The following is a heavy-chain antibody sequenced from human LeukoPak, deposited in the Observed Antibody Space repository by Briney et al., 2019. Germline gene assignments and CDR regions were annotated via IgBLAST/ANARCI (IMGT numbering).Heavy chain of an antibody. CDR1: GYFISSGYY. Sequence: SETLSLTCTVSGYFISSGYYWGWIRQPPGKGLEWIGNIYHSGSTDYNPSLKSRVTISVDTSKNHFSLKLSSVTAADTAVYARAISGSFRTSYYFDYWGQGTLVTVSS. CDR2: IYHSGST. CDR3: AISGSFRTSYYFDY. V-gene: IGHV4-38-2*02. J-gene: IGHJ4*02. D-gene: IGHD6-13*01.